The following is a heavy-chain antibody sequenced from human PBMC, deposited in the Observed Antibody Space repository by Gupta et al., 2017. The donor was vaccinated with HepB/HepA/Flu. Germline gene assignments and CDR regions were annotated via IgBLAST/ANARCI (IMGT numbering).Heavy chain of an antibody. CDR3: ARGRITIFGVVIQRRNYYYGMDV. J-gene: IGHJ6*02. Sequence: QVQLQQWGAGLLKPSETLSLTCAVYGGSFSGYYWSWTRQPPGKGLEWIGEINHSGSTNYNPSLKSRVTISVDTSKNQFSLKLSSVTAADTAVYYCARGRITIFGVVIQRRNYYYGMDVWGQGTTVTVSS. CDR2: INHSGST. CDR1: GGSFSGYY. D-gene: IGHD3-3*01. V-gene: IGHV4-34*01.